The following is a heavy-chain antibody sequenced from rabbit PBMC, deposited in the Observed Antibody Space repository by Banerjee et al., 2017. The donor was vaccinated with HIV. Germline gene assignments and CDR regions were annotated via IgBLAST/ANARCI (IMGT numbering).Heavy chain of an antibody. CDR2: IYAGSSDTT. CDR3: ARGGTL. V-gene: IGHV1S45*01. J-gene: IGHJ4*01. CDR1: GLDFSSSYW. Sequence: KPEGSLTLTCKASGLDFSSSYWICWVRQAPGKGLECIACIYAGSSDTTYYASWAKGRFTVSKTSSTTVTLQMTSLTAADTATYFCARGGTLWGPGTLVTVS.